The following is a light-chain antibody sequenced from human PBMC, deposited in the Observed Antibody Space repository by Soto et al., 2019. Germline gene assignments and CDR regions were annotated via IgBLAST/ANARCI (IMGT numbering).Light chain of an antibody. CDR3: QQYNSYAIT. J-gene: IGKJ5*01. CDR2: KAS. Sequence: DIQMTQSPSTLSASVGDRVTITCRASQSISSWLAWYQQKPGKAPNLLIYKASSLESGVPSRFSGSGSGTEFTLTISSLQTDDFATYYCQQYNSYAITFGQGTRLESK. V-gene: IGKV1-5*03. CDR1: QSISSW.